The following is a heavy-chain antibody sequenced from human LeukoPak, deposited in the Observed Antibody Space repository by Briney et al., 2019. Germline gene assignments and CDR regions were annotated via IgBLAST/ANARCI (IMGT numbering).Heavy chain of an antibody. D-gene: IGHD5-24*01. CDR3: AKGGGDGYAPSFAY. J-gene: IGHJ4*02. CDR1: GFTFSSYG. V-gene: IGHV3-NL1*01. CDR2: INKSGGTT. Sequence: GGSLRLSCAASGFTFSSYGMHWVRQAPGKGLEWVSTINKSGGTTYYADSVKGRFTISRDNSKNTLYLQMNSLRAEDTAVFYCAKGGGDGYAPSFAYWGQGTLVTVSS.